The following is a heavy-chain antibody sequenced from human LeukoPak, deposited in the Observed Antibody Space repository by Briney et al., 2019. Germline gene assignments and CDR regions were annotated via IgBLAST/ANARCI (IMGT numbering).Heavy chain of an antibody. V-gene: IGHV1-2*02. CDR1: GYTFTDYY. D-gene: IGHD1-20*01. Sequence: ASVKVSCKASGYTFTDYYMHWVRQAPGQGLEWMGWINPNSGGTKYAQKFQGRVTMTRDTSINTAYMERSRLTYDDTAVYYCAGLPRYNWNEPLDYWGQGTLVTVSS. J-gene: IGHJ4*02. CDR3: AGLPRYNWNEPLDY. CDR2: INPNSGGT.